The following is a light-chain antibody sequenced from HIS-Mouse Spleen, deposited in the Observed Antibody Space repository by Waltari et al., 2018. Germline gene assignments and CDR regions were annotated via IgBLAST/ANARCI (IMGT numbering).Light chain of an antibody. J-gene: IGKJ4*01. CDR1: QDISNY. CDR3: QQYDNLSLT. V-gene: IGKV1-33*01. Sequence: DIQMTQSPSSLSASVGDRVTITCQASQDISNYLNWYQQKPGKAPKLLIYDASNLETGVPSRFSGSVSGTDFTFTISSLQPEDIATYYCQQYDNLSLTFGGGTKVEI. CDR2: DAS.